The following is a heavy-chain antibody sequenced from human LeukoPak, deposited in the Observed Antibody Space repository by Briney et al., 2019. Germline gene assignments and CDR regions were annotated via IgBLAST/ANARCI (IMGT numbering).Heavy chain of an antibody. CDR3: TKGYYEPFDV. V-gene: IGHV4-59*01. Sequence: PSETLSLTCTVSSCFSTHYYWNWIRQPPGKALEWIGCVSDTGRTTYNPSLKSRLTISVDTSKRQFSLTLPFLTAEVTAVYYCTKGYYEPFDVWGQGILVTVSS. D-gene: IGHD3-16*01. CDR2: VSDTGRT. J-gene: IGHJ4*02. CDR1: SCFSTHYY.